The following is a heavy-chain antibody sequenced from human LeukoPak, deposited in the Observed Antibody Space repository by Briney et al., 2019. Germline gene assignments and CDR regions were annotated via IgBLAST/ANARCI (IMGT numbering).Heavy chain of an antibody. CDR1: GGTFISYA. D-gene: IGHD5-18*01. V-gene: IGHV1-69*13. CDR2: IIPIFGTA. J-gene: IGHJ6*02. Sequence: ASVKVSCKASGGTFISYAISWVRQAPGQGLEWMGGIIPIFGTANYAQKFQGRVTITADESTSTAYMELSSLRSEDTAVYYCARASGYSYGYYYYYGMDVWGQGTTVTVSS. CDR3: ARASGYSYGYYYYYGMDV.